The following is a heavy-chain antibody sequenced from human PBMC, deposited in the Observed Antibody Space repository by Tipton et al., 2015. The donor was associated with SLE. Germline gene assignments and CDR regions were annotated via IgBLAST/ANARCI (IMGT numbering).Heavy chain of an antibody. D-gene: IGHD3-10*01. CDR3: AGGFYYGSGTFSDFEY. J-gene: IGHJ4*02. Sequence: TLSLTCAVSSGSISSDGYSWSWIRQPPGKGLEFIGYIYHSGSAHYNPSLQSRVTMSVDRSQNQFSLNLNSVTAADTAVYYCAGGFYYGSGTFSDFEYWGQGTLATVSS. CDR2: IYHSGSA. V-gene: IGHV4-30-2*01. CDR1: SGSISSDGYS.